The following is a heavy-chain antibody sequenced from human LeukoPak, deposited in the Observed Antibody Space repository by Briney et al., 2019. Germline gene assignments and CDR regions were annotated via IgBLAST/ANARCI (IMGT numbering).Heavy chain of an antibody. Sequence: GASVRVSCKAPGGTFSSYAISWVRQAPGQGIEWMGGIIPIFGTANYAQKFQGRVTITTDESTSAAYMELSSLRSEDTAVYYCARGRYNWNDQGYNWFDPWGQGTLVTVSS. J-gene: IGHJ5*02. CDR3: ARGRYNWNDQGYNWFDP. CDR2: IIPIFGTA. V-gene: IGHV1-69*05. D-gene: IGHD1-1*01. CDR1: GGTFSSYA.